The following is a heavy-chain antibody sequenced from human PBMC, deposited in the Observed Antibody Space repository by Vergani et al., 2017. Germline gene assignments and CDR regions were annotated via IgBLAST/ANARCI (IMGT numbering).Heavy chain of an antibody. CDR2: IIPIFGTA. J-gene: IGHJ4*02. V-gene: IGHV1-69*12. CDR1: GGTFSSYA. Sequence: QVQLVQSGAEVKKPGSSVKVSCKASGGTFSSYAISWVRQAPGQGLEWMGGIIPIFGTANYAQKFQGRVTITADESTSTAYMELSSLRSEDTAVYYCASSXYYGSGSYYKLARWGQGTLVTVSS. CDR3: ASSXYYGSGSYYKLAR. D-gene: IGHD3-10*01.